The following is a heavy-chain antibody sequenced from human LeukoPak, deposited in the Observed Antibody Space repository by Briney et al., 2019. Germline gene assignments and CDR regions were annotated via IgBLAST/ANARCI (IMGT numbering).Heavy chain of an antibody. CDR3: ARHGGYYLPQQFDY. D-gene: IGHD2-21*01. CDR1: GGSISSSSYY. J-gene: IGHJ4*02. Sequence: SETLSLTCTVSGGSISSSSYYWGWIRQPPGKGLEWIGSIYYSGSTYYNPSLKSRVTISVDTSKNQFSLKLSSVTAADTAVYYCARHGGYYLPQQFDYWGQGNLVTVSS. V-gene: IGHV4-39*01. CDR2: IYYSGST.